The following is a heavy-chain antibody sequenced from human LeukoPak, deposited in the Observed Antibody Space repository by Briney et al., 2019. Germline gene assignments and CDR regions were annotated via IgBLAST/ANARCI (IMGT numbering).Heavy chain of an antibody. Sequence: GGSLRPSCVASGLRFRSYAMSWVRQAPGKGLECISTISDDSSFTYYADSVKGRSAISRDDSKNTLYLQMNNLKVEDTAVYYCAKGRCSGVGCDSLHSWGQGALVTVSS. V-gene: IGHV3-23*01. CDR2: ISDDSSFT. J-gene: IGHJ4*02. CDR3: AKGRCSGVGCDSLHS. D-gene: IGHD2-15*01. CDR1: GLRFRSYA.